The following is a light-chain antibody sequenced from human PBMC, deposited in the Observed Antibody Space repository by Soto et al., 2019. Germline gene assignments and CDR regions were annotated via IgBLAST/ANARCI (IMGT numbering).Light chain of an antibody. V-gene: IGKV1-39*01. Sequence: DIQMTQSPSYLSASVGDRVTITCRANERIYTYLNWYQQKPGQAPKLLIYTASSLQSGVPSRFSGSGSGTYFTLTISSLQPEDFAIYYCQQSKSTPPTFGQGTRLETK. CDR3: QQSKSTPPT. J-gene: IGKJ5*01. CDR2: TAS. CDR1: ERIYTY.